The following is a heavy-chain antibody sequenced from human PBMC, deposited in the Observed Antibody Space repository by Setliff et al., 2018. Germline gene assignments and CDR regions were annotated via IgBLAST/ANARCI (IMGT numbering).Heavy chain of an antibody. CDR3: TRWVANTLDVY. J-gene: IGHJ4*02. CDR2: INSGGNTI. CDR1: GFTFSDSY. V-gene: IGHV3-11*01. D-gene: IGHD3-3*01. Sequence: LRLSCAASGFTFSDSYMTWIRQAPGKGLEWVSSINSGGNTIYFADSVKGRFTISRDNSKNTLYLQMNSLRAEDTAVYYCTRWVANTLDVYWGQGALVTVAS.